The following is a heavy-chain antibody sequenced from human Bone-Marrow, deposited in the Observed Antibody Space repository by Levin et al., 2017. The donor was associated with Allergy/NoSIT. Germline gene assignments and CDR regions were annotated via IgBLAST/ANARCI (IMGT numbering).Heavy chain of an antibody. Sequence: SVKVSCKASGGSFSNSAISWVRQAPGEGLEWMGGIIPIFGTPNHAQKFLDRVTITADTSTNTAYMELRGLRSEDTAVYYCASGDGVEFGLGRFRYYQYGMDVWGQGTTVTVSS. D-gene: IGHD3-10*01. J-gene: IGHJ6*02. V-gene: IGHV1-69*06. CDR1: GGSFSNSA. CDR2: IIPIFGTP. CDR3: ASGDGVEFGLGRFRYYQYGMDV.